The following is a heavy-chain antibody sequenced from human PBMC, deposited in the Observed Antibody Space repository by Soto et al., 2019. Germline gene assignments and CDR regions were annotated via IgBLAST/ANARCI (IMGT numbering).Heavy chain of an antibody. CDR3: ARELTGDGYYYGMDV. V-gene: IGHV1-2*04. Sequence: ASVKVSCKASGYTFTGYYMHWVRQAPGQGLEWTGWINPNSGGTNYAQKCQGWVTMTRDTSISTAYMALSRLRSDDTAVYYCARELTGDGYYYGMDVWGQGTTVTVSS. CDR2: INPNSGGT. J-gene: IGHJ6*02. D-gene: IGHD7-27*01. CDR1: GYTFTGYY.